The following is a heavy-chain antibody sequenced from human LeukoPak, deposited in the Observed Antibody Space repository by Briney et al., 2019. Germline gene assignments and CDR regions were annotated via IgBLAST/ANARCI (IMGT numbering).Heavy chain of an antibody. CDR3: ARGTGTTYYFDY. V-gene: IGHV4-59*01. CDR1: AGSISSYY. Sequence: PSETLSLTCTVSAGSISSYYWSWIRQPPGKGLEWIGYIYYSGSANYNPSLKSRVTISVDTSKNQLSLKLSSVTAADTAVYYCARGTGTTYYFDYWGQGTLVTVSS. D-gene: IGHD1-7*01. CDR2: IYYSGSA. J-gene: IGHJ4*02.